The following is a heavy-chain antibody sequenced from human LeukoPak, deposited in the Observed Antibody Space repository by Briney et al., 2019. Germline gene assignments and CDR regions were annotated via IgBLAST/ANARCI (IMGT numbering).Heavy chain of an antibody. CDR1: GFTFSTYS. CDR2: ISSSSSYI. CDR3: ARGPRNSSSYQYFQH. V-gene: IGHV3-21*01. J-gene: IGHJ1*01. Sequence: AGGSLRLSCAASGFTFSTYSMNWVRQAPGKGLEWVSSISSSSSYIYYADSVKGRFTISRDNAKNSLFLQMNSLRADDTAVYLCARGPRNSSSYQYFQHWGQGTLVTVSS. D-gene: IGHD6-13*01.